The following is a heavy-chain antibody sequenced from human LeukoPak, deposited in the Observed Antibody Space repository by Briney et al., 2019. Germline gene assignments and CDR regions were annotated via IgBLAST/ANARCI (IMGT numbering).Heavy chain of an antibody. V-gene: IGHV3-7*01. CDR2: IKQDGSEK. CDR1: GFTFSSYW. Sequence: GGSLRLSCAASGFTFSSYWMHWVRQAPGKGLEWVANIKQDGSEKYYVDSVKGRFTISRDNAKNSLYLQMNGLRAEDTAVYYCAKLLTSSGWYSDYWGQGTLVTVSS. J-gene: IGHJ4*02. CDR3: AKLLTSSGWYSDY. D-gene: IGHD6-19*01.